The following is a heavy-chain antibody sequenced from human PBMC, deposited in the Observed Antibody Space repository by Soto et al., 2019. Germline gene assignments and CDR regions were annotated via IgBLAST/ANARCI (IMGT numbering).Heavy chain of an antibody. CDR3: ARGTYYYDSSGYYYWGYYYYGMDV. J-gene: IGHJ6*02. D-gene: IGHD3-22*01. CDR2: INPNSGGT. Sequence: VASVKVSCKASGYTFTGYFMHWVRQAPGQWLEWMGWINPNSGGTNYAQKFQGWVTMTRDTSISTAYMELSRLRSDDTAVYYCARGTYYYDSSGYYYWGYYYYGMDVWGQGTTVTVSS. CDR1: GYTFTGYF. V-gene: IGHV1-2*04.